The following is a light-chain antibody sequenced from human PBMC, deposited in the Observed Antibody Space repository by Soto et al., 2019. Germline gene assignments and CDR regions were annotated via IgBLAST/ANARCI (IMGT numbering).Light chain of an antibody. CDR1: QGIGSW. V-gene: IGKV1-12*01. CDR2: AAS. CDR3: QQANSFPWT. Sequence: DIQMTQSPSSVSASVGDRVTITCRASQGIGSWLAWYQQKPGKAPKLLIYAASSLQSGVPSRFNGRGTWTKFTRPISSLQPEDFATYYCQQANSFPWTFGQGTKVEIK. J-gene: IGKJ1*01.